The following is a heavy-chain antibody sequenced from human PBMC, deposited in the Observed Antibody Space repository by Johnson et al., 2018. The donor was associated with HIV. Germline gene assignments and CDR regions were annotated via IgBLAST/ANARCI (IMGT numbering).Heavy chain of an antibody. V-gene: IGHV3-30*03. Sequence: QVQLVESGGGVVQPGKSLRLSCAASGFTFSNYAIRWVRQAPGKGLEWVAIVAYDGSKKCYADSMKGRFTISRDNSKNTLYLQMKSLRAEDTAVYYCARVPDYGDYGDAFDIWGQGTMVTVSS. CDR3: ARVPDYGDYGDAFDI. CDR2: VAYDGSKK. D-gene: IGHD4-17*01. CDR1: GFTFSNYA. J-gene: IGHJ3*02.